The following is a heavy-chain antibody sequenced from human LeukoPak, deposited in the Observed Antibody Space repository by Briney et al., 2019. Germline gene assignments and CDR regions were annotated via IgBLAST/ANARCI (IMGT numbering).Heavy chain of an antibody. CDR2: IYYSGST. J-gene: IGHJ2*01. CDR1: GGSIGSGAYY. D-gene: IGHD2-15*01. CDR3: ARDAVSDMGMWYFDL. V-gene: IGHV4-31*03. Sequence: SETLSLTCTVSGGSIGSGAYYWSWIRQHPGKGLEWIGYIYYSGSTYYNPSLKSRVNISVDTSKNQFSLKLSSVTAADTVVYYCARDAVSDMGMWYFDLWGRGTLVTVSS.